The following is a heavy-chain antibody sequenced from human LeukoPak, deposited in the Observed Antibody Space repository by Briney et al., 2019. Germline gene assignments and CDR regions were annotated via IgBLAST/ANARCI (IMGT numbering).Heavy chain of an antibody. D-gene: IGHD6-13*01. Sequence: ASVKVSCKVSGYTLTELSMHWVRQAPGKGLEWMGGFDPEDGETIYAQKFQGRVTMTEDTSTDTAYMELSSLRSEDTAVYYFPTDLSLSSWLDYWGQGTLVTVSS. CDR3: PTDLSLSSWLDY. CDR2: FDPEDGET. V-gene: IGHV1-24*01. CDR1: GYTLTELS. J-gene: IGHJ4*02.